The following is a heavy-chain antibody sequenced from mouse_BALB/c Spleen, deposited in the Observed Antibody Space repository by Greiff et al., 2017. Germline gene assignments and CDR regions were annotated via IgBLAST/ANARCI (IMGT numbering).Heavy chain of an antibody. CDR1: GFTFSSYA. D-gene: IGHD2-3*01. J-gene: IGHJ4*01. CDR3: ARHGIYDGYSYAMDY. V-gene: IGHV5-9-3*01. Sequence: EVHLVESGGGLVKPGGSLKLSCAASGFTFSSYAMSWVRQTPEKRLEWVATISSGGSYTYYPDSVKGRFTISRDNAKNTLYLQMSSLRSEDTAMYYCARHGIYDGYSYAMDYWGQGTSVTVSS. CDR2: ISSGGSYT.